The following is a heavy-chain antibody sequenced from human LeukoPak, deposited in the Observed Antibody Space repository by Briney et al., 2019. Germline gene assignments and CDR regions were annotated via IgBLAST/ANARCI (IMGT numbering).Heavy chain of an antibody. J-gene: IGHJ4*02. Sequence: GGSVTLSCAASGFIFSSYSMNWVRQAPGKGLEWVSYISGSSSTIYYADSVKGRFTISRDNAKNSLYLQMNSLRAEDTAVYYCARQRAGFTVTTSDYWGQGTLVAVSS. CDR3: ARQRAGFTVTTSDY. V-gene: IGHV3-48*01. CDR1: GFIFSSYS. D-gene: IGHD4-17*01. CDR2: ISGSSSTI.